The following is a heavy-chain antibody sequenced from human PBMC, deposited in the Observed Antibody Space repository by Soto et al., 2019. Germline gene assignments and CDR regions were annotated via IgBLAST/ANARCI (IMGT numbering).Heavy chain of an antibody. CDR1: GGPISSGSHY. J-gene: IGHJ2*01. CDR3: AGHPHLEGMVYWYFDL. CDR2: IYYSGST. V-gene: IGHV4-39*01. D-gene: IGHD2-8*01. Sequence: QLQLQESGPRLLKPSEALSLICTVSGGPISSGSHYWGWIRQSPGKGLEWIGSIYYSGSTHYNPSLKSRVTISVDTSKNQFSLKLSSVTAADAAVYYCAGHPHLEGMVYWYFDLWGRGTLVNVSS.